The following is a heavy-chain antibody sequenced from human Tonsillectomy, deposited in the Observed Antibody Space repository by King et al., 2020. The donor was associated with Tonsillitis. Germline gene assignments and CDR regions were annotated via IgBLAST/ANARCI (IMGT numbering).Heavy chain of an antibody. J-gene: IGHJ3*02. Sequence: QLVQSGAEVKKPGASVKVSCKASGYTFTGYYMHWVRQAPGQGLEWRGWINPNSGGTNYAQKFQGRVTMTRDTSISTAYMELSRLRSDDTAVYYCARVWVNSSGWYRAFDIWGQGTMVAVSS. CDR2: INPNSGGT. D-gene: IGHD6-19*01. CDR3: ARVWVNSSGWYRAFDI. V-gene: IGHV1-2*02. CDR1: GYTFTGYY.